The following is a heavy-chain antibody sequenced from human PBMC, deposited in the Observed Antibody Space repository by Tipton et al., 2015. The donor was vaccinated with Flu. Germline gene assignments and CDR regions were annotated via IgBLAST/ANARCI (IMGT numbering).Heavy chain of an antibody. V-gene: IGHV3-11*01. J-gene: IGHJ6*02. CDR3: ARDHPPSITVLGEITDYFGMAI. Sequence: SLRLSCAASGFTFSDYYMSWIRQAPGKGLEWVSHISSSGSTINYADSVKGRFTISRDNAKNSLYLQMNSLRAEDTAVYYCARDHPPSITVLGEITDYFGMAIWRQGTTVTVSS. CDR2: ISSSGSTI. CDR1: GFTFSDYY. D-gene: IGHD3-3*01.